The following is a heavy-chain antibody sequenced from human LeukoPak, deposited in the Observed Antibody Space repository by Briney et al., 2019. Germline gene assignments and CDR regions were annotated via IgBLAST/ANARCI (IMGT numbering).Heavy chain of an antibody. CDR3: AREGKDLRLGYYNSAVDV. J-gene: IGHJ6*02. V-gene: IGHV3-53*01. CDR1: GFSVSAHY. Sequence: GGSLRLSCAVSGFSVSAHYMSWVRQAPGKGLECVSFLYTGGDTYYADSVKGRFTISRDNAKDSLYLQMNNLRAEDTAVYYCAREGKDLRLGYYNSAVDVWGQGTTVSVSS. CDR2: LYTGGDT. D-gene: IGHD2-15*01.